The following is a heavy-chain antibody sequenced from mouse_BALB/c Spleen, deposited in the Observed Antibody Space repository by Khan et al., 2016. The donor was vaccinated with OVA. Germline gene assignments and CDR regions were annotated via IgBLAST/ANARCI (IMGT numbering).Heavy chain of an antibody. CDR1: EFTFSYYR. V-gene: IGHV13-2*02. CDR3: SRGGYYYGTPFDY. D-gene: IGHD1-1*01. Sequence: VQLVETGGGLVRPGNSLKLSCVTSEFTFSYYRMHWLRQFPGKRLEWIAVITVKSDNSGANYAESVKGRFTISRDDSKSSVYLQMNRLREEDTATYYCSRGGYYYGTPFDYWGQGTTLTVSS. CDR2: ITVKSDNSGA. J-gene: IGHJ2*01.